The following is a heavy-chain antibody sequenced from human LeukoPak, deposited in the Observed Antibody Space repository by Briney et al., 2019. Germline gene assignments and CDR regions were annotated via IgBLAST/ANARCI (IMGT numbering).Heavy chain of an antibody. D-gene: IGHD6-13*01. CDR1: GGSICSYY. CDR3: ARRTIAAEGFDY. V-gene: IGHV4-59*01. Sequence: SETLSLTCTVSGGSICSYYWSWIRQPPGKGLEWIGYIYYSGSTNYNPSLKSRVTISVDTSKNQFSLKLSSVTAADTAVYYCARRTIAAEGFDYWGQGTLVTVSS. CDR2: IYYSGST. J-gene: IGHJ4*02.